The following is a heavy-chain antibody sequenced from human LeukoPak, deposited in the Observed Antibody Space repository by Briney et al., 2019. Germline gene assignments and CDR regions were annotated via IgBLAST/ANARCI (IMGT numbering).Heavy chain of an antibody. Sequence: SETLSLTCAVYGGSFSGHYWSWIRQPPGKGLEWIGYIYYSGSTNYNPSLKSRVTISVDTSKNQFSLKLSSVTAADTAVYYCARGCSAGTPHNWFDPWGQGTLVTVSS. J-gene: IGHJ5*02. CDR1: GGSFSGHY. CDR3: ARGCSAGTPHNWFDP. D-gene: IGHD6-13*01. V-gene: IGHV4-59*11. CDR2: IYYSGST.